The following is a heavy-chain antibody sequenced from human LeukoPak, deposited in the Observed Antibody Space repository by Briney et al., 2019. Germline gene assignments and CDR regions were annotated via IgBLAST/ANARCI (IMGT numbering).Heavy chain of an antibody. CDR3: ATAAISTYDSSGYYFDY. J-gene: IGHJ4*02. Sequence: GGSLRLSCAASGFTFSSHWMSWVRQAPGKGLEWAANINQHGSEKYYVDSVKGRFTISRDNAKNLLYPQMNSLRAEDTAVYYCATAAISTYDSSGYYFDYWGQGTLVTVSS. CDR2: INQHGSEK. D-gene: IGHD3-22*01. CDR1: GFTFSSHW. V-gene: IGHV3-7*01.